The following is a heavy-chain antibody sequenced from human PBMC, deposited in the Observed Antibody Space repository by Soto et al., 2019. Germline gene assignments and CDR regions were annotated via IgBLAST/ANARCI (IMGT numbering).Heavy chain of an antibody. D-gene: IGHD5-12*01. Sequence: QVQLVQSGAEVKKPGSSVQVSCKASGCTFSSSAISWVRQAPVQGLEWMGGIIPISGTANYAQKFQGRGPITEDEYTSTAYMELSSLRSEDTAVYYCARVACDHDAFDIWGQGTMGTVSS. CDR3: ARVACDHDAFDI. V-gene: IGHV1-69*01. CDR2: IIPISGTA. J-gene: IGHJ3*02. CDR1: GCTFSSSA.